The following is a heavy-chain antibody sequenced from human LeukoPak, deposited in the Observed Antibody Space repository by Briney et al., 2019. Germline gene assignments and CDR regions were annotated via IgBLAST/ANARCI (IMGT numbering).Heavy chain of an antibody. CDR1: GGSISSYY. D-gene: IGHD1-26*01. CDR3: AREGWVGAVYYFDY. Sequence: SETLSLTCTVSGGSISSYYWSWIRQPAGKGLEWIGRIYISGSTNYNPSLKSRVTMSVDTSKNQFSLKLSSVTAADTAVYYCAREGWVGAVYYFDYWGQGTLVTVSS. CDR2: IYISGST. V-gene: IGHV4-4*07. J-gene: IGHJ4*02.